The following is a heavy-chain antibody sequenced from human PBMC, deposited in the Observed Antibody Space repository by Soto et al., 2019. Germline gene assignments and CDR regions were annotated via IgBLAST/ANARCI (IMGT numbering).Heavy chain of an antibody. J-gene: IGHJ4*02. CDR2: TYYRSQWYS. D-gene: IGHD6-19*01. CDR1: GDTVSSNSAT. Sequence: QLQQSGPGLVKPSQTLSLTCAISGDTVSSNSATWNWIRQSPSRGLKWLGRTYYRSQWYSDYALSVKSRITTNPDTTKNQFSLHLNSVTPEDTAVYYCARHEQREADPFDYWGQGTLVTVSS. CDR3: ARHEQREADPFDY. V-gene: IGHV6-1*01.